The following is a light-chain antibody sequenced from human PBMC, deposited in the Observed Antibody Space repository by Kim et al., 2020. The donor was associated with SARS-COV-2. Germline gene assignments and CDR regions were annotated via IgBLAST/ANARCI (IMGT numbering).Light chain of an antibody. CDR1: KLGNKY. V-gene: IGLV3-1*01. Sequence: VSPGQTASITCSGDKLGNKYACWYQQKTGQSPVLVIYQDNKRPSGIPERFSGSNSGNTATLTISGTQAMDEGDYYCQAWDSSAVVFGGGTQLTVL. CDR2: QDN. J-gene: IGLJ2*01. CDR3: QAWDSSAVV.